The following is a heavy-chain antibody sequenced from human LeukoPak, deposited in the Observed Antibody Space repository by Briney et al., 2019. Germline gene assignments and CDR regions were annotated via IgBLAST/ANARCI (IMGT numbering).Heavy chain of an antibody. CDR1: GFTFSDYY. Sequence: GGSLRLSCAASGFTFSDYYMSWIRQAPGKGLEWVSYISSSSSYTNYADSAKGRFTISRDNAKNSLYLQMNSLRAEDTAVYYCARVGWSGDIIQYYFDYWGQGTLVTVSS. J-gene: IGHJ4*02. V-gene: IGHV3-11*06. D-gene: IGHD2-15*01. CDR2: ISSSSSYT. CDR3: ARVGWSGDIIQYYFDY.